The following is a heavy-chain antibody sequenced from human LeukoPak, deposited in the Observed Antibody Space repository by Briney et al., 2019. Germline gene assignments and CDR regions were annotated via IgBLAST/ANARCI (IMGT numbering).Heavy chain of an antibody. Sequence: GGSLRLSCAASGFTFSSYEMNWVRQAPGKGLEWVSYISSSGSTIYYADSVKGRFTISRDNAKNTLYLQMNSLRAEDTAVYYCARDWYHAIDYWGQGTLVTVSS. CDR1: GFTFSSYE. CDR2: ISSSGSTI. V-gene: IGHV3-48*03. J-gene: IGHJ4*02. D-gene: IGHD2-2*01. CDR3: ARDWYHAIDY.